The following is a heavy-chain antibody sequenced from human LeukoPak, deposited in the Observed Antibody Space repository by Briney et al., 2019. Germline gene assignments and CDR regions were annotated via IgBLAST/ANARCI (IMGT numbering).Heavy chain of an antibody. D-gene: IGHD6-13*01. J-gene: IGHJ6*03. V-gene: IGHV3-23*01. CDR2: ISGSGGST. CDR1: GFTFSSYA. Sequence: GGSLRLSCAASGFTFSSYAMSWVRQAPGKGLEWVSAISGSGGSTYYADSVKGRFTISRDNSKNTLYLQMNSLGAEDTAVYYCAKDGSSSPRELFMDVWGKGTTVTVSS. CDR3: AKDGSSSPRELFMDV.